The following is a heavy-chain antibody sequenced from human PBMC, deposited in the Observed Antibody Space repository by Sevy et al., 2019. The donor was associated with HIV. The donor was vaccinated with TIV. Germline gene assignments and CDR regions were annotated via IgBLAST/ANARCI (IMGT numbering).Heavy chain of an antibody. J-gene: IGHJ4*02. Sequence: GGSLRLSCVASGFTFSDHYMEWVRQAPGKGLEWVGRTRNKADGYTTEYAASVKGRFTISRDESKNSLYVQMNSPKTEDTAVYYCATHAGIAAAGRVFDYWGQGTLVTVSS. CDR1: GFTFSDHY. CDR2: TRNKADGYTT. D-gene: IGHD6-13*01. V-gene: IGHV3-72*01. CDR3: ATHAGIAAAGRVFDY.